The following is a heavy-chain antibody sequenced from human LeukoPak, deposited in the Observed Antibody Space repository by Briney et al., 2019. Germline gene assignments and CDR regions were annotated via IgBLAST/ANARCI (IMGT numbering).Heavy chain of an antibody. CDR1: GDSVSSDSAA. V-gene: IGHV6-1*01. J-gene: IGHJ3*02. Sequence: SQTLSLTCAISGDSVSSDSAAWNWLRQSPSRGLEWLARTYYRSTWYNVYAVSVKRRITINPDTSKNQLSLQLKSVSPEDTAVYYVAGEVTDAFDIWGQGTMVTVSS. CDR3: AGEVTDAFDI. CDR2: TYYRSTWYN. D-gene: IGHD2-21*02.